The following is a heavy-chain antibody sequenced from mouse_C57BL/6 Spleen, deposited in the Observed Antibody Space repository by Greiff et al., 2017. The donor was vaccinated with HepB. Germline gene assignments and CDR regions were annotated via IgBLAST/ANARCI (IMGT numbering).Heavy chain of an antibody. J-gene: IGHJ1*03. CDR2: IYPGDGDT. V-gene: IGHV1-82*01. D-gene: IGHD1-1*01. Sequence: VQLQESGPELVKPGASVKISCKASGYAFSSSWMNWVKQRPGKGLEWIGRIYPGDGDTNYNGKFKGKATLTADKSSSTAYMQLSTLASEDSAVYFCASGITTVVDYFGVWGTGTTVTVAS. CDR3: ASGITTVVDYFGV. CDR1: GYAFSSSW.